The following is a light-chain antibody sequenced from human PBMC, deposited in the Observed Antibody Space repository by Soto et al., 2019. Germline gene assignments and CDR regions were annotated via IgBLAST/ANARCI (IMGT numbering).Light chain of an antibody. CDR2: EGS. CDR3: SAYAGTRVL. Sequence: QSALTQPASVSGSPGQSITISCSGTGSDVGNYPLVSWYQQHPGKAPKLVIYEGSKRPSGISHRFSGPKSGYTASLTISGLQADDEADYYCSAYAGTRVLFGGGTKLTVL. V-gene: IGLV2-23*01. CDR1: GSDVGNYPL. J-gene: IGLJ2*01.